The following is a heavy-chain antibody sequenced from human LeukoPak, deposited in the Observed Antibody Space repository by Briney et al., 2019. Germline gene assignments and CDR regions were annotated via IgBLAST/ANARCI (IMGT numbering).Heavy chain of an antibody. D-gene: IGHD3-9*01. V-gene: IGHV3-21*01. CDR2: ISSSSSYI. Sequence: GGSLRLSCAASGFTFSSYSMNWVRQAPGKGLEWVSSISSSSSYIYYADSVKGRFTISRDNAKNSLYLQMNSLRAEDTAVYYCARSHGGYDILTGYYRGMYGMDVWGQGTTVTVSS. J-gene: IGHJ6*02. CDR3: ARSHGGYDILTGYYRGMYGMDV. CDR1: GFTFSSYS.